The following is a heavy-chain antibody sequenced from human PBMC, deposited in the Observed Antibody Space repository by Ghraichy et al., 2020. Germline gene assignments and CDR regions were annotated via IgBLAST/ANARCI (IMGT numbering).Heavy chain of an antibody. V-gene: IGHV2-5*02. CDR2: IQWDDNE. J-gene: IGHJ4*02. Sequence: SGPTLVKPTQTLTLTCTFSGVSLSTNRVGVGWMRQPPGKALEWLALIQWDDNERYSPSLKSRLTISKDTSKNQVVLTMTNMDPVDTATYYCARDYDWNYPNWGKGTLVTVSS. CDR1: GVSLSTNRVG. D-gene: IGHD1-7*01. CDR3: ARDYDWNYPN.